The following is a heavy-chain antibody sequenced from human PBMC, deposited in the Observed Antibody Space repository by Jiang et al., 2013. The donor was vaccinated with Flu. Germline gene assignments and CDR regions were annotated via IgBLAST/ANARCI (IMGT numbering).Heavy chain of an antibody. CDR3: ARGLEAVAVDFDS. CDR1: GYTFTNHY. CDR2: INPNGGNT. Sequence: SGAEVKKPGASVKLSCKPSGYTFTNHYIHWVRQAPGQGLEWMGIINPNGGNTIYSQKFQGRVTMTRDTSTSTVYMGLSSLRPSDTALYFCARGLEAVAVDFDSWGQGTLVIVSS. D-gene: IGHD6-19*01. V-gene: IGHV1-46*01. J-gene: IGHJ4*02.